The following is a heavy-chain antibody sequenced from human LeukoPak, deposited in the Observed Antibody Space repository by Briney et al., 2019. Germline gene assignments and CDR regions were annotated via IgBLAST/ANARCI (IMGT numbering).Heavy chain of an antibody. Sequence: GASVKVSCKASGYTFTAYHMHWVRQAPGQGLEWMGYINPNSGETNYAQKFQGRVTMTRDTSISTAYMELSRLRSDDTAVYYCARDLYYYDSSGYYNYWGQGTLVTVSS. CDR3: ARDLYYYDSSGYYNY. CDR2: INPNSGET. J-gene: IGHJ4*02. D-gene: IGHD3-22*01. V-gene: IGHV1-2*02. CDR1: GYTFTAYH.